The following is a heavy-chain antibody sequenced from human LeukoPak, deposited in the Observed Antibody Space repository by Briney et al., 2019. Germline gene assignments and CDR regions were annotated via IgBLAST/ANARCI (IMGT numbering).Heavy chain of an antibody. V-gene: IGHV4-34*01. CDR1: GGSISSGGYY. J-gene: IGHJ4*02. D-gene: IGHD1-14*01. Sequence: PSETLSLTCAVSGGSISSGGYYWSWIRQPPGKGLEWIGEINHSGRTNYNPSLKSRVTISVDTSKNQFSLKLSSVTAADTAVYFCAGPGGPFDYWGQGTLVTVSS. CDR2: INHSGRT. CDR3: AGPGGPFDY.